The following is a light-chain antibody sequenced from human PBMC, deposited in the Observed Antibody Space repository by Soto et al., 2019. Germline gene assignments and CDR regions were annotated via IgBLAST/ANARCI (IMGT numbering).Light chain of an antibody. CDR2: GAS. J-gene: IGKJ4*01. Sequence: EIVLTQSPGTLSLSPGERATLSCRASQSVSSSYLAWYQQKPGQAPRLLIYGASSRATGIPDRFSGRGSGTDFTLTISRLEPEDFAVYYCQQYGSSSLTFGGGTKVEIK. CDR1: QSVSSSY. CDR3: QQYGSSSLT. V-gene: IGKV3-20*01.